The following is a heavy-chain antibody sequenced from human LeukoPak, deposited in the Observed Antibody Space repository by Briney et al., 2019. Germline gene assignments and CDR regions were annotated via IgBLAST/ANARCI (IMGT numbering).Heavy chain of an antibody. Sequence: ASVTVSCKASGYTFTSYAMNWVRQAPGQGLEWMGWINTNTGNPTYAQGFTGRFVFSLDTSVSTAYLQISSLKAEDTAVYYCARVFRPSSWLQIDYWGQGTLVTVSS. D-gene: IGHD6-13*01. V-gene: IGHV7-4-1*02. CDR1: GYTFTSYA. CDR3: ARVFRPSSWLQIDY. J-gene: IGHJ4*02. CDR2: INTNTGNP.